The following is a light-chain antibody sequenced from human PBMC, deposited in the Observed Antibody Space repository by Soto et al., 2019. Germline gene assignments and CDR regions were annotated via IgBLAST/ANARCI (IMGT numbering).Light chain of an antibody. CDR2: AAS. CDR3: QQLSSHPIT. Sequence: DIPLTQSPSFLSASVGDRVTITCRASQGISSYLAWYQQKPGKAPKLLIYAASTLLSGVPSRFSGSGSGAEFTLTISSLQPEDFATYYCQQLSSHPITFGQGTRLEIK. V-gene: IGKV1-9*01. CDR1: QGISSY. J-gene: IGKJ5*01.